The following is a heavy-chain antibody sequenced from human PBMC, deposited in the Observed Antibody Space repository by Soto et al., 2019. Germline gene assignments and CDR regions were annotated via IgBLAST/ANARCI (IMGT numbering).Heavy chain of an antibody. CDR1: GFTFSSYA. CDR2: ISGSGGST. V-gene: IGHV3-23*01. D-gene: IGHD2-15*01. CDR3: AGVYCSGGSCYYLDN. J-gene: IGHJ4*02. Sequence: GGSLRLSCAASGFTFSSYAMSWVRQAPGKGLEWVSAISGSGGSTYYADSVKGRFTISRDNAKNTLYLQMNSLRAEDTAVYYRAGVYCSGGSCYYLDNWGQGTLVAISS.